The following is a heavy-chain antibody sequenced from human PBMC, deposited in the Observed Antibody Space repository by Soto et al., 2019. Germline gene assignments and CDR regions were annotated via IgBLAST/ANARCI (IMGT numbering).Heavy chain of an antibody. Sequence: GESLKISCKGSGYSFTSYWIGWVRQMPGKGLEWMGIIYPGDSDTRYSPSFQGQVTISADKSISTAYLQWSSLKASDTAMYYCARHWQYCSSTSCFYGMDVWGQGTTVTVSS. CDR3: ARHWQYCSSTSCFYGMDV. D-gene: IGHD2-2*01. V-gene: IGHV5-51*01. CDR1: GYSFTSYW. J-gene: IGHJ6*02. CDR2: IYPGDSDT.